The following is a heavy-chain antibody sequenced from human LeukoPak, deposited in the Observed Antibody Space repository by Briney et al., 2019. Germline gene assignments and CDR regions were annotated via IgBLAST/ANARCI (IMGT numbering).Heavy chain of an antibody. D-gene: IGHD6-19*01. CDR1: GYTFTGYY. CDR2: INPNSGGT. V-gene: IGHV1-2*02. J-gene: IGHJ6*03. CDR3: ATHHDSIYSSGWYSSLGIDYYYYMDV. Sequence: ASVKVSCKASGYTFTGYYMHWVRQAPGQGLEWMGWINPNSGGTNYAQKFQSRVTMTRDTSISTAYMELSRLRSDDTAVYYCATHHDSIYSSGWYSSLGIDYYYYMDVWGKGTTVTVSS.